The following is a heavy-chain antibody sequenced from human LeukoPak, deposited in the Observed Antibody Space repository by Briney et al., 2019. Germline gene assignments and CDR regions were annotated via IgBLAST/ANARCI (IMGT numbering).Heavy chain of an antibody. CDR2: IYYSGST. CDR3: ARDRGIAAASNDAFDI. D-gene: IGHD6-13*01. J-gene: IGHJ3*02. CDR1: GGSISSYY. V-gene: IGHV4-59*01. Sequence: SQTLSLTCTVSGGSISSYYWSWIRQPPGNGLERIGYIYYSGSTNYNPSLKSRVTISVDTSKNQFSLKLSSVTAADTAVYYCARDRGIAAASNDAFDIWGQGTIATVSS.